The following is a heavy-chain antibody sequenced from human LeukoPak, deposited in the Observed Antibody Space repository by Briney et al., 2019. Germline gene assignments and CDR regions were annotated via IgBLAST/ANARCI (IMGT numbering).Heavy chain of an antibody. CDR1: GFTFSSYA. V-gene: IGHV3-30-3*01. CDR3: TTDLDPEAVAGTAGGY. J-gene: IGHJ4*02. D-gene: IGHD6-19*01. Sequence: GGSLRPSCAASGFTFSSYAMHWVRQAPGKGLEWVAVISYDGSNKYYADSVKGRFTISRDNSKNTLYLQMNSLRVEDTAVYYCTTDLDPEAVAGTAGGYWGQGTLVTVSS. CDR2: ISYDGSNK.